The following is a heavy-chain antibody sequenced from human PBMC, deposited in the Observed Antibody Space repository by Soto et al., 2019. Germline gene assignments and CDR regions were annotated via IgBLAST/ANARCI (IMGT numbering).Heavy chain of an antibody. CDR2: IIPILGIA. CDR1: GGTFSSYT. Sequence: QVQLVQSGAEVKKPGSSVKVSCKASGGTFSSYTISWVRQAPGQGLEWMGRIIPILGIANYAQNFQGRVTITADKATSTAYMALSSLRSEDTAVYYCARVAPSYNWFDPWGQGTLVTVSS. CDR3: ARVAPSYNWFDP. J-gene: IGHJ5*02. D-gene: IGHD5-12*01. V-gene: IGHV1-69*02.